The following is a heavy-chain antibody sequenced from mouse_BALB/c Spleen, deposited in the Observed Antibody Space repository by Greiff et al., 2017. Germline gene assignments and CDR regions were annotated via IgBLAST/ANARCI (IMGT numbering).Heavy chain of an antibody. D-gene: IGHD2-1*01. Sequence: VQVVESGAELVRPGVSVKISCKGSGYTFTDYAMHWVKQSHAKSLEWIGVISTYYGDASYNQKFKGKATMTVDKSSSTAYMELARLTSEDSAIYYCAREDYGNYTWFAYWGQGTLVTVSA. J-gene: IGHJ3*01. CDR2: ISTYYGDA. CDR1: GYTFTDYA. V-gene: IGHV1S137*01. CDR3: AREDYGNYTWFAY.